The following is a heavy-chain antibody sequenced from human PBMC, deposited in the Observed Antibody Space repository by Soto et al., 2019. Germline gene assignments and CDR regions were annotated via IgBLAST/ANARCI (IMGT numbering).Heavy chain of an antibody. D-gene: IGHD3-3*01. CDR3: ARALGGYDFWSGYYLDHYYYYGMDV. Sequence: PGGSLRLSCAASGFTFISYSMNWVRQAPGKGLEWVSSISSSSSYIYYADSVKGRFTISRDNAKNSLYLQMNSLRAEDTAVYYCARALGGYDFWSGYYLDHYYYYGMDVWGQGTTVTVSS. CDR1: GFTFISYS. CDR2: ISSSSSYI. V-gene: IGHV3-21*04. J-gene: IGHJ6*02.